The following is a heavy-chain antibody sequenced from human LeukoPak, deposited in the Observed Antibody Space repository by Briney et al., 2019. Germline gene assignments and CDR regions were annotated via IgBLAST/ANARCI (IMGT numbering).Heavy chain of an antibody. V-gene: IGHV2-70*01. CDR3: ARINWGFRTPQYYFDY. J-gene: IGHJ4*02. CDR1: GFSLSTRGRG. Sequence: SGPSLVKPTHPLTLTFTFSGFSLSTRGRGVSWIRQPPGKALEWLSPIDWDDDKYYSTSLKTRLTISKDTSKNQVVLTMTNMDPVDTATYYCARINWGFRTPQYYFDYWGQGTLVTVSS. CDR2: IDWDDDK. D-gene: IGHD7-27*01.